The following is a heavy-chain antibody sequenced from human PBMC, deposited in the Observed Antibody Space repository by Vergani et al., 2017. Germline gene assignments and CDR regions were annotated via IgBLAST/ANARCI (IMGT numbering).Heavy chain of an antibody. V-gene: IGHV3-21*06. D-gene: IGHD2-8*01. CDR1: GFTFSSYW. CDR3: ARDCTSGGCPDNYGMDV. CDR2: IGSSGPYI. J-gene: IGHJ6*02. Sequence: EVQLVESGGGLVQPGGSLRLSCAASGFTFSSYWMSWVRQAPGKGLEWVAFIGSSGPYINYADSVKGRFIISRDNTNNSLFLQLRSLRAEDAAVYYCARDCTSGGCPDNYGMDVWGQGATVTVSS.